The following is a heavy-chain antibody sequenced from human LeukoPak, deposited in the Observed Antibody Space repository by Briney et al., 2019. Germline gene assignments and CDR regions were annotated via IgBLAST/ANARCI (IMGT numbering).Heavy chain of an antibody. J-gene: IGHJ4*02. CDR1: GFTFSSYW. CDR3: GGGLVRGPKDY. Sequence: GGSLRLSCAASGFTFSSYWMSGVRQAAGKVLEWVANIKQDGSEKFYVDSVKGRFTISRDNAKNSLYLQMNSLRAEDTAVYYCGGGLVRGPKDYWGQGTLVTVSS. CDR2: IKQDGSEK. D-gene: IGHD3-10*01. V-gene: IGHV3-7*01.